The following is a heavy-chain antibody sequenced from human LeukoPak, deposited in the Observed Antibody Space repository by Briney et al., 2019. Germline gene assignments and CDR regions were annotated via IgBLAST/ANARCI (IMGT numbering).Heavy chain of an antibody. Sequence: GGSLRLSCAASGFTFTDYWMTWVRQAPGKGLEWVANIKQDGSVKYYVDSVKGRFIISRDNAQNSLYLQMNSLRAEDTAVYYCARDEPDYWGQGTLVTVSS. V-gene: IGHV3-7*01. CDR1: GFTFTDYW. CDR3: ARDEPDY. J-gene: IGHJ4*02. CDR2: IKQDGSVK.